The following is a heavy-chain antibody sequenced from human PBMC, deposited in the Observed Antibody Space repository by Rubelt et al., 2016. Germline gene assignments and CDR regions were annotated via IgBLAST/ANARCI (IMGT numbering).Heavy chain of an antibody. D-gene: IGHD5-18*01. CDR2: SHGDGRSP. CDR3: ASGYSYGPADY. V-gene: IGHV3-74*01. J-gene: IGHJ4*02. Sequence: VSRSHGDGRSPTYADSVKGRFTISRDNAKNTLYLQMNSLRAEDTAVYYCASGYSYGPADYWGQGTLVTVSS.